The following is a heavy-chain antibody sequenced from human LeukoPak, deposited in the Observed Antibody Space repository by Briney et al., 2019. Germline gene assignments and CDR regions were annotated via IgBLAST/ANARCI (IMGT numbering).Heavy chain of an antibody. CDR2: IKSDGITI. CDR3: LRDLNWSLDQ. D-gene: IGHD1-20*01. CDR1: GFTFSNYM. Sequence: GGSLRLSCAASGFTFSNYMMHWVRQAPGKGLVWVSRIKSDGITITYADSVKGRFSISRDNAKNTLYLQMNSLRAEDTAVYYCLRDLNWSLDQWGQGTLVTVSS. J-gene: IGHJ4*02. V-gene: IGHV3-74*01.